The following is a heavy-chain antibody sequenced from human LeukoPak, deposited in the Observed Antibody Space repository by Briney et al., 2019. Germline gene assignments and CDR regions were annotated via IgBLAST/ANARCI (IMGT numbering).Heavy chain of an antibody. Sequence: PGGSLRLSCAASGFTFSSYSMNWVRQAPGKGLEWVSSISSSSSYIYYGDSVKGRFTISRDNAKNSLYLQMNSLRVEDTAVYYWARDNYCSGGSCYPEVMDVWGQGTPVTVSS. CDR1: GFTFSSYS. CDR2: ISSSSSYI. J-gene: IGHJ6*02. D-gene: IGHD2-15*01. V-gene: IGHV3-21*01. CDR3: ARDNYCSGGSCYPEVMDV.